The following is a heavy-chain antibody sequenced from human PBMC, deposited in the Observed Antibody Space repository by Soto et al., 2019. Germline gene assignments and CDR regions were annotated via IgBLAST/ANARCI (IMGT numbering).Heavy chain of an antibody. D-gene: IGHD6-13*01. J-gene: IGHJ5*02. CDR3: GKGTVGMDWFDP. CDR2: ISGSGGST. V-gene: IGHV3-23*01. Sequence: EVQLLESGGGLVQPGGSLRLSCAASGFTFSSYAMSWVRQAPGKGLEWVAAISGSGGSTYYADSVKGRFTISRDSPKSTLSLQMNSLRAEDTAVYYCGKGTVGMDWFDPLGQGSLVTVSS. CDR1: GFTFSSYA.